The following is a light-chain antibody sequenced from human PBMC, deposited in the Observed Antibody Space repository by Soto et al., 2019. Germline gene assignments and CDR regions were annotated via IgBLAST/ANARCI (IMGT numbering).Light chain of an antibody. CDR2: SND. CDR3: AAWDDSLNGLV. Sequence: QSVLTQPPPASGTPGQRVTISCSGSSSNIGRNTVDWYQHLPGTAPKLLIYSNDQRPSGVPDRFSGSKSGTSASLAISGLQSEDEADYYCAAWDDSLNGLVFGTGTKLTVL. CDR1: SSNIGRNT. J-gene: IGLJ1*01. V-gene: IGLV1-44*01.